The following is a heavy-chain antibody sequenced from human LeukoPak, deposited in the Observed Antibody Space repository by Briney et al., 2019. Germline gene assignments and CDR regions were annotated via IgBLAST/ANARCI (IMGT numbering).Heavy chain of an antibody. CDR1: GYTFTGYY. CDR2: ISAYNGNT. D-gene: IGHD2-2*02. Sequence: ASVKVSCKASGYTFTGYYMHWVRQAPEQGLEWMGWISAYNGNTNYAQKLQGRVTMTTDTSTSTAYMELRSLRSDDTAVYYCARCGAGIVVVPAAIFGETYDKYNWFDPWGQGTLVTVSS. CDR3: ARCGAGIVVVPAAIFGETYDKYNWFDP. J-gene: IGHJ5*02. V-gene: IGHV1-18*04.